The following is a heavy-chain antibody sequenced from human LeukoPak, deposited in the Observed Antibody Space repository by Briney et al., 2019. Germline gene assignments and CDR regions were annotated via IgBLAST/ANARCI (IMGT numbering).Heavy chain of an antibody. J-gene: IGHJ6*04. CDR2: IWYDGTNK. D-gene: IGHD3-10*01. CDR1: GFTFSSYG. Sequence: GRSLRLSCAASGFTFSSYGMHWVRHAPGKGLEGVAVIWYDGTNKYYADSVKGPFTISRDNSKNTLYLQMNSMRAEGTAVYYCARDFSYGSGSYYYYYGMDVWGKGTTVTVSS. V-gene: IGHV3-33*01. CDR3: ARDFSYGSGSYYYYYGMDV.